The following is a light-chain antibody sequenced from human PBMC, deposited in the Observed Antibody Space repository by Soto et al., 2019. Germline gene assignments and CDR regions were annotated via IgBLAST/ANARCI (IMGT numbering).Light chain of an antibody. V-gene: IGKV1-39*01. J-gene: IGKJ2*01. CDR3: QQTYTTPYT. Sequence: DIQMTQSPSSLSASVGDRVTVSCRASQSINSYLHWYQQKQGKAPTLLIYSASSLEEGVPSRFSGSASGTEFTLTISSLQPEDFATYSCQQTYTTPYTFGQGNKLEIK. CDR2: SAS. CDR1: QSINSY.